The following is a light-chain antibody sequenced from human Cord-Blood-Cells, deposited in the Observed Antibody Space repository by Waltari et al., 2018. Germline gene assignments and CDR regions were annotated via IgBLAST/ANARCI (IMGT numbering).Light chain of an antibody. CDR3: NSRDSSGNHRWV. CDR2: GKN. CDR1: SLRSYY. J-gene: IGLJ3*02. V-gene: IGLV3-19*01. Sequence: SSELTQDPAVSVALGQTVRITCQGDSLRSYYASWYQQKPGQAPVLVIYGKNNRPSGIPGRFSGSSSGNTASLTITGAQAEDEADYYCNSRDSSGNHRWVFGGGTKLTVL.